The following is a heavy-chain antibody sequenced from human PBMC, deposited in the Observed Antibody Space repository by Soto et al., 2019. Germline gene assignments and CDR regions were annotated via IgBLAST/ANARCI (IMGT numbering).Heavy chain of an antibody. CDR3: AADHGAIFGVVYQFDY. CDR1: GFTFTSSA. J-gene: IGHJ4*02. D-gene: IGHD3-3*01. V-gene: IGHV1-58*02. CDR2: IVVGSGNT. Sequence: QMPLVQSGPEVKKPGTSVKVSCKASGFTFTSSAMQWVRQARGQRLEWIGWIVVGSGNTNYAQKFQERVTITRDMSTSTAYMEQSSLRSEDTAVYYCAADHGAIFGVVYQFDYWGQGTLVTVSS.